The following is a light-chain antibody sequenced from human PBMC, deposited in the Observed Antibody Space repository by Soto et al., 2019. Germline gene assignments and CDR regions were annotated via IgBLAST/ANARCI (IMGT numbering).Light chain of an antibody. V-gene: IGLV7-43*01. CDR2: STS. CDR1: AGAVTSAYY. J-gene: IGLJ2*01. CDR3: LLYYGGAQVL. Sequence: QTVVTQEPSLTVSPGGTDTLTCASSAGAVTSAYYTNWLQQKPGQAPRALIYSTSEKHSWTPARFSGSLLGGKAALTLSAAQPEDEADYYCLLYYGGAQVLFGGGTKLTV.